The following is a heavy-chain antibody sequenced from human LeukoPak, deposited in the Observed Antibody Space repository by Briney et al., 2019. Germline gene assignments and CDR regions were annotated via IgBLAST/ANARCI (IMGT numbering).Heavy chain of an antibody. V-gene: IGHV1-8*01. J-gene: IGHJ6*02. CDR2: MNPNSGNT. D-gene: IGHD6-13*01. CDR3: ARGLIAAAGTRGYYYYGMDV. Sequence: GPVQVSCKASGYTFTSYDINWVRQATGQVLEWMGWMNPNSGNTGYAQKFQGRVTMTRNTSISTAYMELSSLRSEDTAVYYCARGLIAAAGTRGYYYYGMDVWGQGTTVTVSS. CDR1: GYTFTSYD.